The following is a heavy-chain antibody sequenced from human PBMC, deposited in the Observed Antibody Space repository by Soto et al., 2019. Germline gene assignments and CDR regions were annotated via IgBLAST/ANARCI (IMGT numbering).Heavy chain of an antibody. CDR3: ARKVAFVVPAAISTVDPNWFDP. Sequence: QVQLVQSGAEVKKPGASVKVSCKASGYTFTSYDINWVRQATGQGLEWMGWMNPNSGNTGYAQKFQGRVTMTRNTSISTAYMELSSLRSEDTAVYYCARKVAFVVPAAISTVDPNWFDPWGQGTLVTVSS. CDR2: MNPNSGNT. CDR1: GYTFTSYD. V-gene: IGHV1-8*01. D-gene: IGHD2-2*02. J-gene: IGHJ5*02.